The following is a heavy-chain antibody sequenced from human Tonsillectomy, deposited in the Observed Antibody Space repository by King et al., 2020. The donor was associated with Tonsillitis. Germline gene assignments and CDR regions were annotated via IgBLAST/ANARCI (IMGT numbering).Heavy chain of an antibody. V-gene: IGHV3-30*03. CDR2: ISYDGSKK. CDR3: ATGWELLPFDY. D-gene: IGHD1-26*01. Sequence: VQLVESGGGVVQPGRSLRLSCAASGFTLSSYGMHWVRQAPGKGLEWVASISYDGSKKYDADSVKGRFTISRDNSKNTLDLQMNSLRAEDTAVYYCATGWELLPFDYWGQGTLVTVSS. CDR1: GFTLSSYG. J-gene: IGHJ4*02.